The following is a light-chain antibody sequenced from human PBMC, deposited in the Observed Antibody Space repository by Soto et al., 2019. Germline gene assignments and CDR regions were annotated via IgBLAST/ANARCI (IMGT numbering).Light chain of an antibody. J-gene: IGKJ2*01. CDR3: QQYGSSPPYT. CDR2: GAS. CDR1: QSVSSSY. Sequence: EIVLTQSPGTLSLSPGERATLSCRASQSVSSSYLAWYQQKPGQAPRLLIYGASSRATGIPDRFSGSGSGTDLPITISRLEPEDFAVYYCQQYGSSPPYTFGQGTKLEIK. V-gene: IGKV3-20*01.